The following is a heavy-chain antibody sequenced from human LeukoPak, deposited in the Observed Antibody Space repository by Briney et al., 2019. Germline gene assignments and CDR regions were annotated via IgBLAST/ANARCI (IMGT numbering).Heavy chain of an antibody. CDR3: ARDFRRIVATTNYYFDY. CDR2: INPNSGGT. D-gene: IGHD5-12*01. J-gene: IGHJ4*02. V-gene: IGHV1-2*02. CDR1: GYTSTGYY. Sequence: ASVKVSCKASGYTSTGYYMHWVRQAPGQGLEWMGWINPNSGGTNYAQKFQGRVTMTRDTSISTAYMELSRLRSDDTAVYYCARDFRRIVATTNYYFDYWGQGTLVTVSS.